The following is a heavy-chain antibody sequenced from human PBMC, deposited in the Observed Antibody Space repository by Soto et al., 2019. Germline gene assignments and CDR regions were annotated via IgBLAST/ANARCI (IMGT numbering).Heavy chain of an antibody. V-gene: IGHV4-30-4*01. CDR2: IYYNGNT. J-gene: IGHJ6*02. CDR1: GGSISDDDYY. Sequence: QVQLHESGPGLVKPSQTLSLTCTVSGGSISDDDYYWNWIRQSPGKGLEWIGHIYYNGNTYYNPSLKSRLTMSLETSQNQCSMHLTSVIAADSALYFCARATTVTSSFFFYALDVWGQGTTVTVSS. CDR3: ARATTVTSSFFFYALDV. D-gene: IGHD4-17*01.